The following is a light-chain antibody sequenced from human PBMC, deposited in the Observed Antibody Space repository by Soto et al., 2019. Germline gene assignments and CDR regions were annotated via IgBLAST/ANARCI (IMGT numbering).Light chain of an antibody. J-gene: IGKJ1*01. CDR1: QTVTSSY. Sequence: EIVMTQSSATLSLSPGERATLSCRASQTVTSSYISWYQQKPGQAPGLLIYGASTRATGIPARFSGSGSGTDFTLTINSLQPEDFAVYYCQQDYNLPWTFGQGTKVDIK. V-gene: IGKV3D-7*01. CDR3: QQDYNLPWT. CDR2: GAS.